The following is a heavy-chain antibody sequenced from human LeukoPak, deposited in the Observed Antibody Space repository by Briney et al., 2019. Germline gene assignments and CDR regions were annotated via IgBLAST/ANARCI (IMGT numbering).Heavy chain of an antibody. D-gene: IGHD3-22*01. V-gene: IGHV3-15*01. CDR1: GFTFSSYG. J-gene: IGHJ4*02. CDR2: IKSKIDGGTT. CDR3: TTQGHHYDSSGYNFVDY. Sequence: PGGSLTLSCAASGFTFSSYGMHWVRQAPGKGLEWVGVIKSKIDGGTTDYAAPVKGRFATSRDDSKHTVYLQMNSLKTEDTAVYYCTTQGHHYDSSGYNFVDYWGQGTLVTVSS.